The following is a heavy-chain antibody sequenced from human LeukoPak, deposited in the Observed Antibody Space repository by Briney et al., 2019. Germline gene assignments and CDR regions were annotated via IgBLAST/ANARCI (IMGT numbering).Heavy chain of an antibody. V-gene: IGHV3-9*01. CDR1: GFTFDDYA. Sequence: GGSLRLSCAASGFTFDDYAMHWVRQAPGKGLEWVSGISWNSGSIGYADSVKGRFTISRDNAKNSLYLQMNSLRAEDTALYYCAKHSLLRGVIIRGWFDPWGQGTLVTVSS. CDR2: ISWNSGSI. D-gene: IGHD3-10*01. J-gene: IGHJ5*02. CDR3: AKHSLLRGVIIRGWFDP.